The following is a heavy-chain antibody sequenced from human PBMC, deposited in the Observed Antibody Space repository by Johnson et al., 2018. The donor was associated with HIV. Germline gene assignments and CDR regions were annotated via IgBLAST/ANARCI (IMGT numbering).Heavy chain of an antibody. V-gene: IGHV3-30*05. CDR3: ARDQGNYYDSSGKPKRAFDI. J-gene: IGHJ3*02. CDR2: ISYDGSNK. D-gene: IGHD3-22*01. Sequence: QVQLVESGGGVVQPGRSLRLSCAASGFTLSTYGMHWVRQAPGKGLEWVAVISYDGSNKHYAGSVKGRFTISRDNSKNTLYLKMNSLRSEDTAGYSCARDQGNYYDSSGKPKRAFDIWGQGTMVTVSS. CDR1: GFTLSTYG.